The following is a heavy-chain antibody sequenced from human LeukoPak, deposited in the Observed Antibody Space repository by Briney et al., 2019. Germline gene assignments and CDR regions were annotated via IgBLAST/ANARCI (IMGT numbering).Heavy chain of an antibody. D-gene: IGHD3-10*01. CDR3: ARHGNHYYGSGGFDY. J-gene: IGHJ4*02. CDR2: IYYGGST. Sequence: SETLSLTCTVSGGSISSSYYWGWIRQPPGKGLDWIGSIYYGGSTYYNPSLRSRVTTSVDASKNQFSLKLTSVTAADTAVYYCARHGNHYYGSGGFDYWGQGTLVTVSS. CDR1: GGSISSSYY. V-gene: IGHV4-39*01.